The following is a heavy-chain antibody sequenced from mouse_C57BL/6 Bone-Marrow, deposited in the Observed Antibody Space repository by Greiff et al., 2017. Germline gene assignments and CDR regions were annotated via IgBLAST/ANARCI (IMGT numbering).Heavy chain of an antibody. CDR1: GYTFTSYW. Sequence: QVQLQQPGAELVKPGASVKLSCKASGYTFTSYWMHWVKQRPGQGLEWIGMIYPNSGSTNYNEKFKSKATLTVDKSSSTAYMQLRSLTSEDSAVYYCARTGYYYCNWWFAYWGQGTRLTVSA. V-gene: IGHV1-64*01. CDR2: IYPNSGST. D-gene: IGHD2-1*01. CDR3: ARTGYYYCNWWFAY. J-gene: IGHJ3*01.